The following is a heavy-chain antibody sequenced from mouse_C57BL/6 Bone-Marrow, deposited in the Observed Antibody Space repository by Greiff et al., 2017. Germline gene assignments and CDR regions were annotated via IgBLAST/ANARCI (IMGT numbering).Heavy chain of an antibody. V-gene: IGHV5-15*01. CDR2: ISNLAYSI. Sequence: EVKVVESGGGLVQPGGSLKLSCAASGFTFSDYGMAWVRQAPRKGPEWVAFISNLAYSIYYADTVTGRFTISRENAKNTLYLEMSSLRSEDTAMYYCARRGYMDYWGQGTSVTVPS. CDR1: GFTFSDYG. CDR3: ARRGYMDY. J-gene: IGHJ4*01.